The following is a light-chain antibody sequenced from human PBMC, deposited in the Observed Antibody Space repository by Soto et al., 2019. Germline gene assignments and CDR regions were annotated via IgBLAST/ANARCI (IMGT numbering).Light chain of an antibody. J-gene: IGLJ1*01. CDR2: SNN. CDR3: AAWDDSLNGSYV. CDR1: SSNLGSNT. V-gene: IGLV1-44*01. Sequence: QSVLTQPPSASGTPGQRVTISCSGSSSNLGSNTVNWYQQLPGTAPKLLIYSNNQRPSGVPDRFSGSKSGTSAFLAISGLQSEDEADYYCAAWDDSLNGSYVFGTGTKVTVL.